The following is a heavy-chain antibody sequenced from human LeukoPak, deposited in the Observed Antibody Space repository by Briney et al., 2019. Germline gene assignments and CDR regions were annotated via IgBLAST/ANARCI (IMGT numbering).Heavy chain of an antibody. CDR2: ISYDGSNK. V-gene: IGHV3-30-3*01. Sequence: PGGSLRLSCAASGFTFSSYVMHWVRQAPGKGLEWVAVISYDGSNKYYADSVKGRFTISRDNSKNTLYLQMNSLRAEDTAVYYCARDADYYGSGSYYRGPDYWGQGTLVTVSS. J-gene: IGHJ4*02. CDR3: ARDADYYGSGSYYRGPDY. CDR1: GFTFSSYV. D-gene: IGHD3-10*01.